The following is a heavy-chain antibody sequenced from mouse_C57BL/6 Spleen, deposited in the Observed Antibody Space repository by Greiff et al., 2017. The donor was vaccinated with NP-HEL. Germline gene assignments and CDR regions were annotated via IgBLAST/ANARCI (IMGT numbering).Heavy chain of an antibody. CDR3: AGGGAAQAPDY. CDR2: ISYDGSN. J-gene: IGHJ2*01. Sequence: EVKLQESGPGLVKPSQSLSLTCSVTGYSITSGYYWNWIRQFPGNKLEWMGYISYDGSNNYNPSLNNRISITRDTSKNQFFLKLNSVTTEDTATYYCAGGGAAQAPDYWGQGTTLTVSS. V-gene: IGHV3-6*01. CDR1: GYSITSGYY. D-gene: IGHD3-2*02.